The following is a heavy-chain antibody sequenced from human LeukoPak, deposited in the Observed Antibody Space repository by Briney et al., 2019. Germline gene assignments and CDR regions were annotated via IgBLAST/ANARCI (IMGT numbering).Heavy chain of an antibody. D-gene: IGHD3-22*01. CDR1: GGSFSGYY. CDR3: ARAYYDSSGYYPGY. V-gene: IGHV4-34*01. J-gene: IGHJ4*02. Sequence: PSETLSLTCAVYGGSFSGYYWSWIRQPPGKGLEWIGEINHSGSTNYNPSLKSRVTISVDTSKNQFSLKLSSVTAADTAVYYCARAYYDSSGYYPGYWGQGTLVTVSS. CDR2: INHSGST.